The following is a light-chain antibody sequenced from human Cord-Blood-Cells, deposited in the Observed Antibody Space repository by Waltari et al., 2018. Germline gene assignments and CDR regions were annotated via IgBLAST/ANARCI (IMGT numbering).Light chain of an antibody. V-gene: IGKV1-5*03. CDR1: QMISSW. CDR3: QQYNSS. J-gene: IGKJ2*01. CDR2: KAS. Sequence: DIQMTQSPSTLSASVGDRVTITCRASQMISSWLAWYQQKPGKAPKLLIYKASSLESGVPSRFSGSGSGTEFTLTISSLQPDDFATYYCQQYNSSFGQGTKLEIK.